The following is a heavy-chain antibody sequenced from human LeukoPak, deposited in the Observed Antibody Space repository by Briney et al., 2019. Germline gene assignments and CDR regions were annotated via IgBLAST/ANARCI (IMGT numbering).Heavy chain of an antibody. D-gene: IGHD3-9*01. Sequence: SETLSPTCTVSGVSISDYYWSWVRQPPGKGLEWIGYIYYTGSTDCNPSLKSRVTMSVDTSKNQFSLNLRSVTATDTAVYYCARRTYYDTLTGYNYWYFDLWGRGTLVTVSS. CDR3: ARRTYYDTLTGYNYWYFDL. CDR1: GVSISDYY. CDR2: IYYTGST. V-gene: IGHV4-59*01. J-gene: IGHJ2*01.